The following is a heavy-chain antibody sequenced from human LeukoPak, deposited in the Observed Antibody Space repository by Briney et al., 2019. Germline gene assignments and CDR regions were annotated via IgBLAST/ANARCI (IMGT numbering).Heavy chain of an antibody. J-gene: IGHJ4*02. CDR1: GGSISSGGYY. Sequence: PSETLSLTCTVSGGSISSGGYYWSWIRQHPGKGLEWIGYIYSIGGTYYNPSLKSRVTISVDTSKTQFSLKLSSVTAADTAVYYCARQGSYYGSGSYYKLDYWGQGTLVTVSS. V-gene: IGHV4-31*03. D-gene: IGHD3-10*01. CDR2: IYSIGGT. CDR3: ARQGSYYGSGSYYKLDY.